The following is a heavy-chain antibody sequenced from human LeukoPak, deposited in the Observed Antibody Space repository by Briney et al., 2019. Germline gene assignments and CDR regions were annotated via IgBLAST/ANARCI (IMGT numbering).Heavy chain of an antibody. Sequence: SETLSLTCTVSGGSMSSYYWSWIRQPAGKGLEWIGRVYTSGNTNYNPSLKSRVTMSVDTPKNQFSLKLTSVTAADTAVYYCARGLSHSKDIWGQGTMVTVSS. J-gene: IGHJ3*02. CDR3: ARGLSHSKDI. CDR1: GGSMSSYY. CDR2: VYTSGNT. V-gene: IGHV4-4*07.